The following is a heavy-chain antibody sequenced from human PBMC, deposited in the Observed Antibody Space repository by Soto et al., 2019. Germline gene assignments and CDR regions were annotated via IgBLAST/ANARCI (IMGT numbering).Heavy chain of an antibody. Sequence: PSETLSLTCAVSGGSISSGGYSWSWIRQPPGKGLEWIGYIYYSGSTYYNPSLKSRVTISVDTSKNQFSLKLSSVTAADTAVYYCAILPQLERCFDYRCQGILVTVSS. V-gene: IGHV4-31*11. D-gene: IGHD1-1*01. CDR2: IYYSGST. J-gene: IGHJ4*02. CDR3: AILPQLERCFDY. CDR1: GGSISSGGYS.